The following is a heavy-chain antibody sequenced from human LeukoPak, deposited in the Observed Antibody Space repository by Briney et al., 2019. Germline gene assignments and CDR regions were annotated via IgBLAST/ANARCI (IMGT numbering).Heavy chain of an antibody. V-gene: IGHV3-23*01. Sequence: GSLRLSCAASGFTFSTFAMSWVRQAPGKGLEWISGISNSGRSTYYADSVKGRFTISRDNSENTLYLQMNSLRAEDTAVYYCATGGVIITNFDCWGQGTLVTVSS. D-gene: IGHD3-10*01. CDR1: GFTFSTFA. J-gene: IGHJ4*02. CDR2: ISNSGRST. CDR3: ATGGVIITNFDC.